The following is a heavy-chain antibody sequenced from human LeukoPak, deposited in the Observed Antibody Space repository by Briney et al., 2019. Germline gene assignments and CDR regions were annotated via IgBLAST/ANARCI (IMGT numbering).Heavy chain of an antibody. J-gene: IGHJ4*02. V-gene: IGHV1-2*02. CDR2: INPNSGGT. CDR3: ARGTGLVPYYDILTGYHQFDY. Sequence: GASVEVSCKASGYTFTGYYMHWVRQAPGQGLEWMGWINPNSGGTNYAQKFQGRVTMTRDTSISTAYMELSRLRSDDTAVYCCARGTGLVPYYDILTGYHQFDYWGQGTLVTVSS. D-gene: IGHD3-9*01. CDR1: GYTFTGYY.